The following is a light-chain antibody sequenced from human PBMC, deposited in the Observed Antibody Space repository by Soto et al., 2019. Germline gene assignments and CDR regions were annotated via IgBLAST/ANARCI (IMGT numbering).Light chain of an antibody. CDR2: DAS. Sequence: EIVLTQSPGTLSLSPGERATLSRRASQSVRNNYLAWYQQKPGQAPRFLIYDASTRATGIPDRFSGSGSGTDFTLTISRLEPEDFAVYYCQQYGSSPLTFGGGTKVDIK. CDR1: QSVRNNY. V-gene: IGKV3-20*01. J-gene: IGKJ4*01. CDR3: QQYGSSPLT.